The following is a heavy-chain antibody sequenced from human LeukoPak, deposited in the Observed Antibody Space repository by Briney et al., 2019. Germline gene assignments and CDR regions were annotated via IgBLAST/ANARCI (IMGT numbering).Heavy chain of an antibody. J-gene: IGHJ3*02. CDR2: INHSGST. D-gene: IGHD3-3*01. Sequence: SETLSLTCAVYGGSFSGYYWSWIRQPPGKGLEWIGEINHSGSTNYNPSLKSRVTISVDTSKNQFSLKLSSVTAADTAVYYCARGPITIFGVVMVADALDIWGQGTMVTVSS. V-gene: IGHV4-34*01. CDR1: GGSFSGYY. CDR3: ARGPITIFGVVMVADALDI.